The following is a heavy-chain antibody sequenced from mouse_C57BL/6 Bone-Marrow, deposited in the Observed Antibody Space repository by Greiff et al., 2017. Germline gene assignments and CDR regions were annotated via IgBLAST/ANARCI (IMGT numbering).Heavy chain of an antibody. D-gene: IGHD1-1*01. J-gene: IGHJ4*01. CDR3: ARGGTTVYAMDY. V-gene: IGHV3-5*01. CDR1: GISITTGNYR. Sequence: EVQLQQSGPGLVKPSQTVFLTCTVTGISITTGNYRWSWIRQFPGNKLEWIGYIYYSGTITYNPSLTSRTTITRDTPKNQFFLEMNSLTAEDPATYYCARGGTTVYAMDYWGQGTSVTVSS. CDR2: IYYSGTI.